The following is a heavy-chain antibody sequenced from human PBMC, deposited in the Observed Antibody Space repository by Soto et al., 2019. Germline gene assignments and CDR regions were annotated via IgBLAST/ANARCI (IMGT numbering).Heavy chain of an antibody. Sequence: SETLSLTCTVSGVSISSRGYYWGWIRQPPGKGLEWIGTIYYSGSTYYNPSLKSRVTISVDTSKSQFSLILNSVTAAETAVYYCARASSGYHPWGHGTLVSVYS. CDR3: ARASSGYHP. CDR1: GVSISSRGYY. CDR2: IYYSGST. D-gene: IGHD3-22*01. V-gene: IGHV4-39*07. J-gene: IGHJ5*02.